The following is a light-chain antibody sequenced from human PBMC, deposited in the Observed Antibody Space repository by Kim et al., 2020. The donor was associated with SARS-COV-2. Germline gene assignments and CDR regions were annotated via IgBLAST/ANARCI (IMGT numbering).Light chain of an antibody. CDR1: SSNIGSNY. V-gene: IGLV1-47*01. Sequence: QMVTISCSGSSSNIGSNYVYWYQQLPGTAPKLLIYRNNQRPSGVPDRFSGSKSGTSASLAISGLRSEDEADYYCAAWDDSLSVHVVFGGGTQLTVL. CDR3: AAWDDSLSVHVV. CDR2: RNN. J-gene: IGLJ2*01.